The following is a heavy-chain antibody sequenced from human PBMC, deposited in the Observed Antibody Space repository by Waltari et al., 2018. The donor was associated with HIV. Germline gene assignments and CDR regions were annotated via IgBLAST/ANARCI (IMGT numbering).Heavy chain of an antibody. CDR1: GGSISNGSYY. CDR3: ARGRFEGYILYYYYGMDV. J-gene: IGHJ6*02. CDR2: IYSSGNT. Sequence: QVQLQESGPGLVKPSQTLSLTCTVSGGSISNGSYYWNLIRQPAGKGLEWIGRIYSSGNTNYNPSLKSRVTISVDTSKNQFSLKLSSVTAADTAVYYCARGRFEGYILYYYYGMDVWGQGTTVSVSS. V-gene: IGHV4-61*02. D-gene: IGHD5-12*01.